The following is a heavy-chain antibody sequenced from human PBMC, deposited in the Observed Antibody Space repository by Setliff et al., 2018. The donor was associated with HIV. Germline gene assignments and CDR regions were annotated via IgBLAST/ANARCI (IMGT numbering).Heavy chain of an antibody. V-gene: IGHV1-46*01. CDR3: ARSGESFTTHFDA. CDR2: INPSGGEP. J-gene: IGHJ3*01. D-gene: IGHD4-4*01. Sequence: GASVKVSCKASGHSFTTYFLHWVRQAPGQGLEWMGMINPSGGEPSYAQRFQGRVTMTTDTSTATAYLELRSLRSDDTAVYYCARSGESFTTHFDAWGQGTMVTVSS. CDR1: GHSFTTYF.